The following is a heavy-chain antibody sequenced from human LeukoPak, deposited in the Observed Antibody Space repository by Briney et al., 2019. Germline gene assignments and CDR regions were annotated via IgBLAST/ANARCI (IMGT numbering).Heavy chain of an antibody. CDR2: IQPDGSEQ. CDR3: AELGITMIGGV. CDR1: GFTFSSNW. D-gene: IGHD3-10*02. Sequence: GGSLRLSCAASGFTFSSNWMSWVRQAPGKGLEWVGNIQPDGSEQYPVDSVKGRFTISRDNAKNSLYLQMNSLRAEDTAVYYCAELGITMIGGVWGKGTTVTISS. J-gene: IGHJ6*04. V-gene: IGHV3-7*01.